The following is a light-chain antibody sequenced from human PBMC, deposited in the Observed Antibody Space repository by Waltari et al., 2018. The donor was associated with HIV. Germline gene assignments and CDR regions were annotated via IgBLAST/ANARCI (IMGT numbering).Light chain of an antibody. CDR2: TND. CDR3: STYDDTLSGHVV. V-gene: IGLV1-44*01. J-gene: IGLJ2*01. CDR1: ASNIGANS. Sequence: QSMLTQSPSASGTPGQRVTISCSGGASNIGANSVNWYQQLPGTAPRLPIYTNDQRPAGVPDRFSGSKSGTSASLVISGLRSEDEAAYYCSTYDDTLSGHVVFGGGTTLTVL.